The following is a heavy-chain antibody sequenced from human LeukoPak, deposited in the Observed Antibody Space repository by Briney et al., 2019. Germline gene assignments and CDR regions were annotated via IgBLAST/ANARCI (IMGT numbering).Heavy chain of an antibody. J-gene: IGHJ4*02. Sequence: PGGSLRLSCAASGFTFSSYGMHWVRQAPGKGLEWVAVISYDGSNKYYADSVKGRFTISRDNSKNTLYLQMNSLRAEDTAVYYCAKDWELLDYWGQGTLVTVSS. CDR3: AKDWELLDY. CDR1: GFTFSSYG. V-gene: IGHV3-30*18. CDR2: ISYDGSNK. D-gene: IGHD1-26*01.